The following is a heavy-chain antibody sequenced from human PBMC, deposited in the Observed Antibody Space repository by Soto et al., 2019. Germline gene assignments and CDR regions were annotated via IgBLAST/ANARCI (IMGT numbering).Heavy chain of an antibody. CDR2: INHSGST. V-gene: IGHV4-34*01. CDR1: GGSFSGYY. D-gene: IGHD2-15*01. J-gene: IGHJ5*02. Sequence: SETLSLTCAVYGGSFSGYYWSWIRQPPGKGLEWIGEINHSGSTNYNPSVKSRVTISVETSKNQFSLKLSSVTAADTAVYYCARAGRRYCSGGSCGSWFDPWGQGTLVTVSS. CDR3: ARAGRRYCSGGSCGSWFDP.